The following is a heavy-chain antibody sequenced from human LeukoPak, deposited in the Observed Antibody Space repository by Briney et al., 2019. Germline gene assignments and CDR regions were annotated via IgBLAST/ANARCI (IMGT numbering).Heavy chain of an antibody. J-gene: IGHJ4*02. D-gene: IGHD3-3*01. V-gene: IGHV4-31*03. CDR3: ATSRVVNRFDY. CDR1: GGSTSSLGYY. Sequence: PSQTLSLTCTVSGGSTSSLGYYWSWIRHHPGQGLEWIGYISYSGTINYNPSLRSRLSISVDTSKDQFSLKLTSVTAADTAIYYCATSRVVNRFDYWGQGTLVTVSS. CDR2: ISYSGTI.